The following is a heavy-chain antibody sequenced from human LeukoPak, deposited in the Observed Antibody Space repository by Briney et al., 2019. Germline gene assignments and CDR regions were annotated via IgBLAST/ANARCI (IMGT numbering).Heavy chain of an antibody. CDR3: ARARSGDGFNLDY. CDR1: GFTFSRYG. CDR2: ISYDGTDK. J-gene: IGHJ4*02. V-gene: IGHV3-33*01. D-gene: IGHD5-24*01. Sequence: GGSLRLSCAASGFTFSRYGMHWVRQAPGKGLEWLAVISYDGTDKYYADSVKGRFTISRDNSKNTLYLQMNSLRAEDTAVYFCARARSGDGFNLDYWGQGTLVTVSS.